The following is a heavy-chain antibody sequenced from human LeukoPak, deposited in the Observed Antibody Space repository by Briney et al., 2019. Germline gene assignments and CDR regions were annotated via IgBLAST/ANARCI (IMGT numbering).Heavy chain of an antibody. V-gene: IGHV3-53*01. D-gene: IGHD5-24*01. CDR3: ARDSEGDGYNFDT. CDR2: TYFGGTT. Sequence: GGSLRLSCVASGFAINTNYMNWVRQAPGKELEWVSITYFGGTTYYADSVKGRFTISRDNSKNTLYLQMNSLRADDTAVYYCARDSEGDGYNFDTWGRGTLVTDSS. CDR1: GFAINTNY. J-gene: IGHJ5*02.